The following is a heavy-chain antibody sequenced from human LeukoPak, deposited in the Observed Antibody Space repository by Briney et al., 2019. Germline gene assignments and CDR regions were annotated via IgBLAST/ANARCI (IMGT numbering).Heavy chain of an antibody. CDR3: VRGGYRGFDYEY. CDR1: RFAFHNYA. Sequence: GGSLRLSCAASRFAFHNYAMTWIRQAPERGLEWVSSISPDSNYKYYVDSVKGRFTISRDNAKGSLYLQMNSLRAEDTAVYYCVRGGYRGFDYEYWGQGTLVTVSS. CDR2: ISPDSNYK. D-gene: IGHD5-12*01. J-gene: IGHJ4*02. V-gene: IGHV3-21*01.